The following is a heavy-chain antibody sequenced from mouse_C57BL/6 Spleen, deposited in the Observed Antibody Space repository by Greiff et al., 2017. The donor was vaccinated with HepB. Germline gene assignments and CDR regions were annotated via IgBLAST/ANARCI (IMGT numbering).Heavy chain of an antibody. V-gene: IGHV1-18*01. CDR3: ARGDYYGRGYFDV. CDR2: INPNNGGT. CDR1: GYTFTDYN. J-gene: IGHJ1*03. Sequence: EVKLMESGPELVKPGASVKIPCKASGYTFTDYNMDWVKQSHGKSLEWIGDINPNNGGTIYNQKFKGKATLTVDKSSSTAYMELRSLTSEDTAVYYCARGDYYGRGYFDVWGTGTTVTVSS. D-gene: IGHD1-1*01.